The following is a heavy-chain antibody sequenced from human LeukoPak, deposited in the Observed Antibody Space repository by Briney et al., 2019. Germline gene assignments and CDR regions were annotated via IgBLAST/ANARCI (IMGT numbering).Heavy chain of an antibody. Sequence: SETLSLTCAXYGESLNSYYWSWIRQPPGKGLEWIGEIYESGSTEYNPSLKSRVTISMVPSKQQFSLSLTSVTAADTAVYYCARGAWATRLGSWGLGTPVIVSS. CDR1: GESLNSYY. CDR3: ARGAWATRLGS. J-gene: IGHJ4*02. D-gene: IGHD2-15*01. V-gene: IGHV4-34*01. CDR2: IYESGST.